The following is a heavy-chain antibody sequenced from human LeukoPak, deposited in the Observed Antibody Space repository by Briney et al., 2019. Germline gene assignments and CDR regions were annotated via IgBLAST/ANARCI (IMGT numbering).Heavy chain of an antibody. Sequence: GGSLRLSCAASGFTFDDYAMHWVRQAPGKGLEWVSGISWNSGSIGYADSVKGRFTISRDNAKNSLYLQMNSLRAEDTALYYCAKDSNYYDSSGYIDYWGQGTLVTVSS. CDR1: GFTFDDYA. V-gene: IGHV3-9*01. CDR2: ISWNSGSI. CDR3: AKDSNYYDSSGYIDY. J-gene: IGHJ4*02. D-gene: IGHD3-22*01.